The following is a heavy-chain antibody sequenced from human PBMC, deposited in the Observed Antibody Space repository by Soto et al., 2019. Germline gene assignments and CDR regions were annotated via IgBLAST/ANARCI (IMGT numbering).Heavy chain of an antibody. J-gene: IGHJ4*02. CDR3: ALLRAAQWMVLGDVGVDY. V-gene: IGHV5-10-1*01. Sequence: WVRQPPGKGLEWIGGIDPSDSYTNYSPSFQGHVTISADKSISTAYLQWSSLKASDTAMYYCALLRAAQWMVLGDVGVDYWAQATLVSVCS. D-gene: IGHD6-19*01. CDR2: IDPSDSYT.